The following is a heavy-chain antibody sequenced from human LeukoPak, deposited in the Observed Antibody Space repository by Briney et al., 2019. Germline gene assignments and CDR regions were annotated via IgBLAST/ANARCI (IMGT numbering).Heavy chain of an antibody. J-gene: IGHJ6*03. CDR1: GYSFTSYW. D-gene: IGHD3-22*01. Sequence: GESLKISCKGSGYSFTSYWIGWVRQMPGKGLEWMGIIYPGDSDTRYSPSFQGQVTISADKSISTAYLQWSSLKASDTAMYYCARVYDSSGYYYAKYYYYMDVWGKGTTVTVSS. CDR2: IYPGDSDT. CDR3: ARVYDSSGYYYAKYYYYMDV. V-gene: IGHV5-51*01.